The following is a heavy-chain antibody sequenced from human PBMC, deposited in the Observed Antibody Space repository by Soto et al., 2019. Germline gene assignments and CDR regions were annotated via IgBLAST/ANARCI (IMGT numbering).Heavy chain of an antibody. CDR2: VIPMVGMS. D-gene: IGHD3-10*01. CDR3: ATNYGSGSAHFDY. CDR1: GGTFNFYS. Sequence: QVQLVQSGAEVKKPGSSVKVSCTASGGTFNFYSISWVRQAPGQGLEWVGRVIPMVGMSEYAQKFQGRVTSTADKSTSTAYMNLRSLRSEDTAVYYCATNYGSGSAHFDYWGQGTLCTVSS. V-gene: IGHV1-69*02. J-gene: IGHJ4*02.